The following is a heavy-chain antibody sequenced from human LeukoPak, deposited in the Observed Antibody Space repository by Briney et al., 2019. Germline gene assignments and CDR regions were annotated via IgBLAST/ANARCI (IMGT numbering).Heavy chain of an antibody. J-gene: IGHJ3*02. Sequence: GGSLRLSCAASGFTVSSNFMTWVRQAPGKGLEWVSVTYSDGTTYYADSVKGRFTISRDNSKNTLDLQMNSLRAEDTATYYYAKEKRNLRGARDAFDTWGQGTMVTVSA. CDR2: TYSDGTT. D-gene: IGHD4/OR15-4a*01. V-gene: IGHV3-53*01. CDR3: AKEKRNLRGARDAFDT. CDR1: GFTVSSNF.